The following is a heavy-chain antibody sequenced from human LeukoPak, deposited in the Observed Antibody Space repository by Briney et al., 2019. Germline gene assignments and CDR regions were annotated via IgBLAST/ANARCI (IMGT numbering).Heavy chain of an antibody. J-gene: IGHJ4*02. Sequence: GRSLRLSCAASGFIFSSYGMHWVRQAPGKGLEWVARIWHDGSNDDYADSAKGRFTISRDNSKNTLYLQMNSLRAEDTAIYYCAKVTGDYYDTSGAFDYWGQGTLVTVSS. CDR3: AKVTGDYYDTSGAFDY. D-gene: IGHD3-22*01. CDR2: IWHDGSND. V-gene: IGHV3-33*06. CDR1: GFIFSSYG.